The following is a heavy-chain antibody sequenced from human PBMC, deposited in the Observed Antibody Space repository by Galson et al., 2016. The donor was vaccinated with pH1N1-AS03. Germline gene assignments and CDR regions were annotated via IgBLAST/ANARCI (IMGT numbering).Heavy chain of an antibody. V-gene: IGHV3-33*06. CDR1: GFSFSHYP. D-gene: IGHD1-1*01. J-gene: IGHJ4*02. CDR2: SWKDGWSA. CDR3: AKGSGN. Sequence: LRLSCAASGFSFSHYPMHWVRQAPGKGLEWVAVSWKDGWSADYADSVKGRFTISRDNIKNTPFLQMNSLRGDDMAVYYCAKGSGNWGQGTLVTVSS.